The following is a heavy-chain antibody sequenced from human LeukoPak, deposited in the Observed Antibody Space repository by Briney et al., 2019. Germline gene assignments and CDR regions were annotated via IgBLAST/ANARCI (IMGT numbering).Heavy chain of an antibody. Sequence: GGSLRLSCAASGFTFDDYAMHWVRQAPGKGLEWVSGISWNSDSIGYADSVKGRFTISRDNAKNSLYLQMNSLRAEDTALYYCAKDGTEWLREYYFDYWGQGTLVTVSS. D-gene: IGHD3-3*01. CDR2: ISWNSDSI. J-gene: IGHJ4*02. CDR1: GFTFDDYA. CDR3: AKDGTEWLREYYFDY. V-gene: IGHV3-9*01.